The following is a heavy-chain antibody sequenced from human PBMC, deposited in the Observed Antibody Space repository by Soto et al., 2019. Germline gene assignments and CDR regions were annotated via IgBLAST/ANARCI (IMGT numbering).Heavy chain of an antibody. V-gene: IGHV4-39*01. Sequence: QLQLQESGPGLVKPSETLSLTCIVSNGSISKSNYYWGWIRQPPGKGLEWIGSIYYSGSTYYNPSFESRVTLPVDTSNTQFSLKLTSVTAADTALYYCATVSNYYYYGMDVWGQGTTVTVSS. D-gene: IGHD2-8*01. J-gene: IGHJ6*02. CDR1: NGSISKSNYY. CDR3: ATVSNYYYYGMDV. CDR2: IYYSGST.